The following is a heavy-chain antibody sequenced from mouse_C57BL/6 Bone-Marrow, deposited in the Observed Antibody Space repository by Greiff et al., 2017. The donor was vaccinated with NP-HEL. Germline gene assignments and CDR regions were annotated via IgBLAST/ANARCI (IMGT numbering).Heavy chain of an antibody. D-gene: IGHD1-1*01. CDR1: GYTFTSYW. CDR2: IYPSDSAT. Sequence: QVQLQQPGAELVRPGSSVKLSCKASGYTFTSYWMDWVKQRPGQGLEWIGNIYPSDSATHYNQKFKNKATLTVDKSSSTAYMQLSSLTSDDSAVYYCASTPHYYGSSYYAMDYWGQGTSVTVSS. CDR3: ASTPHYYGSSYYAMDY. J-gene: IGHJ4*01. V-gene: IGHV1-61*01.